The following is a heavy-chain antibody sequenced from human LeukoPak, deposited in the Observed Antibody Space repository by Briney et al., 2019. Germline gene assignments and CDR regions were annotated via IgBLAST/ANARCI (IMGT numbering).Heavy chain of an antibody. J-gene: IGHJ4*02. V-gene: IGHV3-74*01. CDR2: INSDGRST. CDR3: ARDAEGYGDYLSFVDY. Sequence: SGGSLRLSCAASGFTFSNYWMHWVRQVPGKGLVWVSRINSDGRSTTYADSVKGRFTISRDNSKTTLYLQMNSLRAEDTAVYYCARDAEGYGDYLSFVDYWGQGTLVTVSS. D-gene: IGHD4-17*01. CDR1: GFTFSNYW.